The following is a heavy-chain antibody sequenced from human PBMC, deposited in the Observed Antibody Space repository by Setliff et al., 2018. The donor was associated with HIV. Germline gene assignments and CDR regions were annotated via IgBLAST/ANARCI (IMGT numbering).Heavy chain of an antibody. D-gene: IGHD2-15*01. CDR2: ISARSDYT. J-gene: IGHJ4*02. CDR1: GFTFSAYV. V-gene: IGHV3-23*01. CDR3: ARAPDLSGALDY. Sequence: PGGSPRLSCAASGFTFSAYVMSWIRQAPGKGPEWVSAISARSDYTYAADSMKGRFTISRDNSKNTLYLQMNSLRAEDTAIYYCARAPDLSGALDYWGQGTLVTVSS.